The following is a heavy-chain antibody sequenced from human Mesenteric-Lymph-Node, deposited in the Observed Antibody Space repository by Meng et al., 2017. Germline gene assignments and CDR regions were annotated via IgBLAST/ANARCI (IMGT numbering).Heavy chain of an antibody. J-gene: IGHJ4*02. V-gene: IGHV4-4*07. D-gene: IGHD3-22*01. Sequence: SETLSLTCTVSGASISSSYWSWIRQPAGKGLEGIGSMSASGTTSQNPSLTGRLTMSVDTSKNQFSLKLSSVTAADTAVYFCARETHDYHRSGFLLDFWGQGTLVTVSS. CDR2: MSASGTT. CDR1: GASISSSY. CDR3: ARETHDYHRSGFLLDF.